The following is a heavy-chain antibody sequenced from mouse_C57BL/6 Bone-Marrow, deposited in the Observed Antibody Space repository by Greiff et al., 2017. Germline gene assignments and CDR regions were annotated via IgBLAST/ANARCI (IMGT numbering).Heavy chain of an antibody. D-gene: IGHD2-2*01. CDR3: AADLLWLRRGFAY. CDR1: GYTFTSYW. J-gene: IGHJ3*01. V-gene: IGHV1-53*01. Sequence: QVQLQQPGTELVKPGASVKLSCKASGYTFTSYWMHWVKQRPGQGLEWIGNINPSNGGTNYNEKFKSKATLTLDKSSSTAYMQPSSLTSADSAVYYCAADLLWLRRGFAYWGQGTLVTVSA. CDR2: INPSNGGT.